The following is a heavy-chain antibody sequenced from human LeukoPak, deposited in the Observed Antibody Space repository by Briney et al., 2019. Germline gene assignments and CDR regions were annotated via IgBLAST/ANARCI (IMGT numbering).Heavy chain of an antibody. V-gene: IGHV1-46*01. D-gene: IGHD2-15*01. CDR1: GYTFTSYY. CDR2: INPSGGST. CDR3: ASRWWYQGAYFDY. J-gene: IGHJ4*02. Sequence: ASVRVFCKASGYTFTSYYMHGVRQATGQGLGWMGIINPSGGSTSYAQKFQGRVTMPRDTSTSTVYMELSSLRSEDTAVYYCASRWWYQGAYFDYWGQGTLVTVSS.